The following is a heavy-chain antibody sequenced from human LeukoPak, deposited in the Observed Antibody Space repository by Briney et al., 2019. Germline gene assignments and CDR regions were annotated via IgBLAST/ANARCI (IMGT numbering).Heavy chain of an antibody. CDR1: GYSFSIYG. V-gene: IGHV1-18*01. Sequence: ASVKISCKASGYSFSIYGITWARQAPGQGLEYLGWISASDGTTNYAQKVQDRVTMTTDTSTSTAYLELRSLRSEDTAVYYCARCGAAVTTHFSHWGQGTLVTVSS. J-gene: IGHJ4*02. D-gene: IGHD4-17*01. CDR2: ISASDGTT. CDR3: ARCGAAVTTHFSH.